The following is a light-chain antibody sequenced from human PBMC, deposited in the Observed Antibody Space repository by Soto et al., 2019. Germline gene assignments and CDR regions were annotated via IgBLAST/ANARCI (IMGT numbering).Light chain of an antibody. CDR2: EVT. CDR3: TSYVGNDIWV. V-gene: IGLV2-8*01. CDR1: SSDVGAYKY. J-gene: IGLJ3*02. Sequence: QSALTQPPSASGSPGQSVTISCTGTSSDVGAYKYVSWYQQYPGKAPKLMIYEVTKRPSGVPDPFSGSKSGNTAPLTVSGLQAEDEADYYCTSYVGNDIWVFGGGTKLTVL.